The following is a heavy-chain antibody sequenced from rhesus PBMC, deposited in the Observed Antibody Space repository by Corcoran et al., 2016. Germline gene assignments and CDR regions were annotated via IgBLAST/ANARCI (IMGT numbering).Heavy chain of an antibody. Sequence: QVQLQESGPGLVKPSETLSLTCAVSGYSISSGYYWGWIRQPPGKGLEYIGYISGSSGSTAAKPSRKSRVTIAKGTSRNQFSLKMSSVTAADTAVYYCARRSGSYGGFDYWGQGVLVTVSS. J-gene: IGHJ4*01. D-gene: IGHD1-44*02. CDR2: ISGSSGST. V-gene: IGHV4-99*01. CDR3: ARRSGSYGGFDY. CDR1: GYSISSGYY.